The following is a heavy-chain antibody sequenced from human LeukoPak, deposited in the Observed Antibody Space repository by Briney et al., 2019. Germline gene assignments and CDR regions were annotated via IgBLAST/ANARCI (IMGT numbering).Heavy chain of an antibody. CDR3: ARASPYYYGSGSYLPDY. Sequence: SVKVSCKASGGTFSSYAISWVRQAPGQGLEWMGGIIPIFGTANYAQKFQGRVTITADKSTSTAYMELSSLRSEDTAVYYCARASPYYYGSGSYLPDYWGQGTLVTVSS. D-gene: IGHD3-10*01. CDR1: GGTFSSYA. J-gene: IGHJ4*02. V-gene: IGHV1-69*06. CDR2: IIPIFGTA.